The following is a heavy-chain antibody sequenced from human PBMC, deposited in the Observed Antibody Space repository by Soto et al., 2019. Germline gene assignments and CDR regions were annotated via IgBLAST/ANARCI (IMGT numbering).Heavy chain of an antibody. J-gene: IGHJ4*02. Sequence: QVQLVQSGAEVKKPGTSVKVSCKASGYTFPTYDINWVRQATGQRLEWVGWMNPKSGYTGFAQNFQGRRSMTRDTSIRTAYMELTSLRSEDTAVYYCVRVFASIDYWGQGTLVTVSS. CDR2: MNPKSGYT. V-gene: IGHV1-8*01. CDR3: VRVFASIDY. D-gene: IGHD2-21*01. CDR1: GYTFPTYD.